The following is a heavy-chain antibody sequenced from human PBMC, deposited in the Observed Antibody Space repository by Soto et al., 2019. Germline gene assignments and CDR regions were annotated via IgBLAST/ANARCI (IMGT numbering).Heavy chain of an antibody. CDR3: VATYGDYLDY. V-gene: IGHV5-51*01. CDR2: IYPDDSDS. D-gene: IGHD4-17*01. J-gene: IGHJ4*02. Sequence: ESLKISCKGSGYKFTTYWIGWVRQMPGKGLEWMAIIYPDDSDSRYSPSFQGQVTISADKSISTAYLQWSSLKASDTAIYYCVATYGDYLDYWGQGTLVTVSS. CDR1: GYKFTTYW.